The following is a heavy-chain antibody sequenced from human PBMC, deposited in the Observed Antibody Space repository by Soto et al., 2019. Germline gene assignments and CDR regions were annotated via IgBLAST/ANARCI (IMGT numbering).Heavy chain of an antibody. CDR1: GFSLSSTRMA. V-gene: IGHV2-5*02. J-gene: IGHJ4*02. D-gene: IGHD6-19*01. CDR3: AHIVVAGLGYYFDY. Sequence: QITLKESGPTLVKPTQTLTLTCTFSGFSLSSTRMAVGWIRQPPGKALEWLALIYWDDDKRYSPFLKSRLTITKDTSTNRVVLTMSNMDPVDTARYYCAHIVVAGLGYYFDYWGQGTLVTVSS. CDR2: IYWDDDK.